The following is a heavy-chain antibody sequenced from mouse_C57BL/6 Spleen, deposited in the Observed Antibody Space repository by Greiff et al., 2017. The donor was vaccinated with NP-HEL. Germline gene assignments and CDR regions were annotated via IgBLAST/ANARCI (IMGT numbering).Heavy chain of an antibody. CDR1: GFNIKDYY. CDR2: IDPEDGDT. D-gene: IGHD4-1*01. Sequence: EVQLQQSGAELVRPGASVKLSCTASGFNIKDYYMHWVKQRPEQGLEWIGRIDPEDGDTEYAPKFQGKATMTADTSSNTAYMQLSSLASEDTAVYYCTTPAGTGYFDVWGTGTTVTVSS. CDR3: TTPAGTGYFDV. V-gene: IGHV14-1*01. J-gene: IGHJ1*03.